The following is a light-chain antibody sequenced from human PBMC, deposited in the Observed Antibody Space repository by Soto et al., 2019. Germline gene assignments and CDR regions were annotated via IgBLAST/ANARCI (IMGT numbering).Light chain of an antibody. Sequence: SYELTQPPSVSVAPGKTARITCGGNNIGSKSVHWYQQKPGQAPVLVIYYDSDRPSGIPERFSGSNSGNTATLTISRVEAGDEADYSCQVWDSSSDHPLYVFGPGTKLTVL. CDR2: YDS. J-gene: IGLJ1*01. V-gene: IGLV3-21*04. CDR3: QVWDSSSDHPLYV. CDR1: NIGSKS.